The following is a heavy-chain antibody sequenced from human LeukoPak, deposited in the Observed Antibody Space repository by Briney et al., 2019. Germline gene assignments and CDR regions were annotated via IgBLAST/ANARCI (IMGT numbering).Heavy chain of an antibody. V-gene: IGHV1-18*01. CDR2: ISAYNGNT. CDR3: ARDQALAAPNMDV. CDR1: GGTFSSYA. D-gene: IGHD6-6*01. Sequence: VASVKVSCKASGGTFSSYAISWVRQAPGQGLEWMGWISAYNGNTNYAQKLQGRVTMTTDTSTSTAYMELRSLRSDDTAVYYCARDQALAAPNMDVWSKGTTVTVSS. J-gene: IGHJ6*03.